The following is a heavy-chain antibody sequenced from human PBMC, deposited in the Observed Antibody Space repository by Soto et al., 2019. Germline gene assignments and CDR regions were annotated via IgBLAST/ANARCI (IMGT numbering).Heavy chain of an antibody. CDR1: CGSISSGGYS. CDR2: IYHGGSP. J-gene: IGHJ4*02. D-gene: IGHD2-2*01. CDR3: ARTALVDDGALDF. V-gene: IGHV4-30-2*01. Sequence: QLQLQESGSGLVKPSQTLSLTCAVSCGSISSGGYSWSWIRQPPGKGMEWMGDIYHGGSPHYNPSLQRRVTISVDRSKNQFSLKVSSVSASDTAVYYCARTALVDDGALDFWGQGTLVTVSS.